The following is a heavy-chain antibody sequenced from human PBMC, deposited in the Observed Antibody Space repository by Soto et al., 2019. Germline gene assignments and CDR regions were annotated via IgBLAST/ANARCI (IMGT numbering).Heavy chain of an antibody. J-gene: IGHJ5*02. CDR3: ARLGRGAFDP. D-gene: IGHD7-27*01. Sequence: QVQLVQSGAEVRKPGSSVKVSCQASGDTFDSDSINWVRQAPGHGLEWIGGFITMLEKPSYAQKFQVRVTMSVDESAITVYIELRSLTSDDTAVYFCARLGRGAFDPWGPGTPVTVSS. CDR2: FITMLEKP. V-gene: IGHV1-69*01. CDR1: GDTFDSDS.